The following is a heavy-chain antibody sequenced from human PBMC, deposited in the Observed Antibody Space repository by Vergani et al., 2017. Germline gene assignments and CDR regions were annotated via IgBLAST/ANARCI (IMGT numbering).Heavy chain of an antibody. D-gene: IGHD3-3*01. J-gene: IGHJ4*02. Sequence: EVQVVQSGGGLVKPGGSPRLSCETSGFIFSDYNLNWVRQAPGSGLEWVASISGRSSYVNYAVSVKGRFTISRDNAKNSLFLQMNSLRAEDTAVYYCVREETFYDSVSDYLAGYFDHWGQGALVTVSS. V-gene: IGHV3-21*02. CDR1: GFIFSDYN. CDR2: ISGRSSYV. CDR3: VREETFYDSVSDYLAGYFDH.